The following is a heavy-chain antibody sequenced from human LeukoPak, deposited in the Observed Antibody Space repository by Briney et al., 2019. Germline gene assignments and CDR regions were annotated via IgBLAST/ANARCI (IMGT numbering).Heavy chain of an antibody. D-gene: IGHD2-2*01. CDR1: GYTFTSYD. Sequence: ASVKVSCKASGYTFTSYDINWVRQAPGQGLEWMGGMNTNSGNTGYAQKFQGRVTITRNTSISTPYMELSSLTSDDTAVYYCARGYCSSASCYPSSANWLDPWGQGTLVTVSP. CDR3: ARGYCSSASCYPSSANWLDP. V-gene: IGHV1-8*03. J-gene: IGHJ5*02. CDR2: MNTNSGNT.